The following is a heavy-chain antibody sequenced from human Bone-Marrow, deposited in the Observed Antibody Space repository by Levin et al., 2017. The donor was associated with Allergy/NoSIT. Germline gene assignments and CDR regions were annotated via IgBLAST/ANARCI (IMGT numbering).Heavy chain of an antibody. CDR3: AKGLWTGYSVDWFDP. CDR2: ISGSSGSI. J-gene: IGHJ5*02. CDR1: GFSSSTYA. V-gene: IGHV3-23*01. D-gene: IGHD3/OR15-3a*01. Sequence: GGSLRLSCAASGFSSSTYAMTWVRQAPGKGLEWVSAISGSSGSIYYAASVKGRFTISRDNSKNTLFLQMNSLRAEDTAVYYCAKGLWTGYSVDWFDPWGQGTLVTVSS.